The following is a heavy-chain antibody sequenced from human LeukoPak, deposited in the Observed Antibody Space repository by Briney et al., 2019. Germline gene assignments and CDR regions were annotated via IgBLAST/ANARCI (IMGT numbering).Heavy chain of an antibody. Sequence: PSQTLSLTCTVSGGSISSGSYYWSWIQQPAGKGLEWIGRIYTSGSTNYNPSLKSRVTISVDTSKNQFSLKLSSVTAADTAVYYCARERGGWVYYFDYWGQGTLVTVSP. D-gene: IGHD3-16*01. J-gene: IGHJ4*02. CDR3: ARERGGWVYYFDY. CDR2: IYTSGST. V-gene: IGHV4-61*02. CDR1: GGSISSGSYY.